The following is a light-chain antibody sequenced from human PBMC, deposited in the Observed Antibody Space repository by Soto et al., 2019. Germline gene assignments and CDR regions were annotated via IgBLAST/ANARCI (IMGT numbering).Light chain of an antibody. J-gene: IGKJ1*01. CDR2: DAS. Sequence: DIQMTQSPSTLSAAVGDRVTITCRARQTISIWLAWYQQKPGKAPKLLIYDASILKSGVPSRFSGSGSGTEFTLTTSSLQPDDFATYYCQQYNSYRTFGQGTKVEIK. CDR3: QQYNSYRT. CDR1: QTISIW. V-gene: IGKV1-5*01.